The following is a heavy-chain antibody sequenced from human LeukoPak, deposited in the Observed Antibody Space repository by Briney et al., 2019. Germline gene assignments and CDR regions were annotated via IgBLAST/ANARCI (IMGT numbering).Heavy chain of an antibody. CDR3: ARVLLVGAILDDFDY. Sequence: PSETLSLTCTVSGGSISSYYWSWIRQPAGKGLEWIGRIYTSGSTNYNPSLKSRVTMSVDTSKNQFSLKLSSVTAADTAVYYCARVLLVGAILDDFDYWGQGTLVTVSS. CDR1: GGSISSYY. D-gene: IGHD1-26*01. CDR2: IYTSGST. V-gene: IGHV4-4*07. J-gene: IGHJ4*02.